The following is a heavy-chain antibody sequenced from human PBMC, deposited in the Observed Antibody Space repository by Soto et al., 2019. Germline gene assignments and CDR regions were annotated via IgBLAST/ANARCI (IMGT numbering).Heavy chain of an antibody. CDR1: GFTFSNYA. CDR3: AKRFFGSGSPPGAFDV. Sequence: EVQLLESGGGLVQPGGSLRLSCAASGFTFSNYAMSWVRQAPGKGLEWVSVISSSGNGTYYADSVKGRFTISRDNSKNTLYVQMNNLRAEDTAIYYCAKRFFGSGSPPGAFDVWGQGTMVTVSS. J-gene: IGHJ3*01. D-gene: IGHD3-10*01. CDR2: ISSSGNGT. V-gene: IGHV3-23*01.